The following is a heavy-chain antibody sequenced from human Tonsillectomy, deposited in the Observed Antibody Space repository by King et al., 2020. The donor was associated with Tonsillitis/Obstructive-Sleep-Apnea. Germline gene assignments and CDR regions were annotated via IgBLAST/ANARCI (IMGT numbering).Heavy chain of an antibody. V-gene: IGHV3-30*04. J-gene: IGHJ4*02. Sequence: VQLVESGGGVVQPGRSLRLSCAASGFTFSSYAMHWVRQAPGKGLEWVAVISYDGSNKYYADSVKGRFTISRDNSKNTLYLQMNSLRAEDTAVYYCAREGSYSNYLDYWGQGTLVTVSS. CDR3: AREGSYSNYLDY. CDR2: ISYDGSNK. CDR1: GFTFSSYA. D-gene: IGHD4-11*01.